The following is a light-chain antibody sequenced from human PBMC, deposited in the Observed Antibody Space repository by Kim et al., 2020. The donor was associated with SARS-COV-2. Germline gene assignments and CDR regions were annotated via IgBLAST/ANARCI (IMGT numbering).Light chain of an antibody. J-gene: IGKJ4*01. CDR2: DAS. Sequence: DIQMTQSPSSLSASVGDRVTITCQASQDISNYLKWYQQKPGKAPKLLIYDASNLETGVPSRFSGSGSGTDFTFTISSLQPEDIATYYCQQYDNLALTFGGGTKVDIK. CDR3: QQYDNLALT. CDR1: QDISNY. V-gene: IGKV1-33*01.